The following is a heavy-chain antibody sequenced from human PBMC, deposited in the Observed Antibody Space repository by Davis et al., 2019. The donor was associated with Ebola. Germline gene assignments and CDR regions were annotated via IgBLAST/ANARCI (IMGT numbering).Heavy chain of an antibody. Sequence: MPSETLSLTCTVSGGSISSYYWSWIRQPPGKGLEWIGYIYYSGSTNYNPSLKRRVTISVDTSKNQFSLKLSSVTAADTAVYYCARGDTMVRGIYYYYGMDVWGKGTTVTVSS. J-gene: IGHJ6*04. CDR1: GGSISSYY. D-gene: IGHD3-10*01. CDR2: IYYSGST. V-gene: IGHV4-59*08. CDR3: ARGDTMVRGIYYYYGMDV.